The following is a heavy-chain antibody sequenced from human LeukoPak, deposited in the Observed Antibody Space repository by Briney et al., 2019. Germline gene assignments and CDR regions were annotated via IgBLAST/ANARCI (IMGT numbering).Heavy chain of an antibody. CDR1: GFTFRSYW. V-gene: IGHV3-74*01. CDR2: IDNDGSDT. J-gene: IGHJ3*01. D-gene: IGHD5-12*01. CDR3: ARGGFSHGFDV. Sequence: GGSLRLSCAASGFTFRSYWIHWVRQAPGKGLVWVGRIDNDGSDTIYADSVKGRFTVSRDNAKNTLYLQMNSLRAEDTAVYFCARGGFSHGFDVWGQRTVVTVSS.